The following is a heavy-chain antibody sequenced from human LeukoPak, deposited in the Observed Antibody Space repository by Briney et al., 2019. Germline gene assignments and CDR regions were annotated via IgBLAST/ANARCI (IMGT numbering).Heavy chain of an antibody. CDR3: VRVVSPSRRYYFDY. J-gene: IGHJ4*02. Sequence: ASVKVSCKASGYTFTSYGISWVRQAPGQGLEWMGWISAYNGNTNYAQKLQGRVTMTTDTSTSTAYMELRSLRSDDTAVYYCVRVVSPSRRYYFDYWGQGTLVTVSS. D-gene: IGHD3-10*01. CDR2: ISAYNGNT. CDR1: GYTFTSYG. V-gene: IGHV1-18*01.